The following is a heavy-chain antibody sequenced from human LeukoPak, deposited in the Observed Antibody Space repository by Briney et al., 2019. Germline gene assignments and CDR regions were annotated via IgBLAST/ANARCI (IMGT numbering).Heavy chain of an antibody. CDR1: GFTFSSYW. D-gene: IGHD6-19*01. CDR3: ARDPSLALAGTPFDY. J-gene: IGHJ4*02. Sequence: PGGSLRLSCAASGFTFSSYWMHWLRQAPGKGPEWVSYISNSGDSIYYADSVKGRFTISRDNAKNLLYLQMNSLRADDTAVYYCARDPSLALAGTPFDYCGQGTRVTVSS. V-gene: IGHV3-48*04. CDR2: ISNSGDSI.